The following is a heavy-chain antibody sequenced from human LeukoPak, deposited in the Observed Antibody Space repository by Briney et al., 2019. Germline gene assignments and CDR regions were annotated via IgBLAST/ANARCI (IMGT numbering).Heavy chain of an antibody. D-gene: IGHD1-20*01. CDR1: GGSISSYY. CDR3: ARVLPITPYFDY. J-gene: IGHJ4*02. Sequence: SETLSLTCTVSGGSISSYYWSWIRQPPGKGLEWTGYIYYSGRTNYNPSLKSRVTISLDTSKNQFSLKLSSVTAADTAVYYCARVLPITPYFDYWGQGTLVTVSS. V-gene: IGHV4-59*08. CDR2: IYYSGRT.